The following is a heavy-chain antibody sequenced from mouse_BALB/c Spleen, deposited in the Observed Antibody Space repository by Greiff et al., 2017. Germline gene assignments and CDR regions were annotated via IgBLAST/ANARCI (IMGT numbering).Heavy chain of an antibody. CDR2: INPSNGRT. Sequence: VQLQQPGAELVKPGASVKLSCKASGYTFTSYWMHWVKQRPGQGLEWIGEINPSNGRTNYNEKFKSKATLTVDKSSSTAYMQLSSLTSEDSAVYYCAREPITTVVAYYYAMDYWGQGTSVTVSS. CDR1: GYTFTSYW. CDR3: AREPITTVVAYYYAMDY. D-gene: IGHD1-1*01. V-gene: IGHV1S81*02. J-gene: IGHJ4*01.